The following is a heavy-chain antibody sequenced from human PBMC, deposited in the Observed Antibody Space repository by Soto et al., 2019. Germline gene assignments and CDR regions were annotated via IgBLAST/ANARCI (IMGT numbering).Heavy chain of an antibody. CDR2: IYYSGST. V-gene: IGHV4-39*01. Sequence: QLQLQESGPGLVKPSETLSLTCTVSGGSISSSSYYWGWIRQPPGKGLEWIGSIYYSGSTYYNPSLKSRVTISVDTSKNQFSLKLSSVTAADTAVYYCARLAGYSGYDRGAFDIWGQGTMVTVSS. D-gene: IGHD5-12*01. CDR3: ARLAGYSGYDRGAFDI. J-gene: IGHJ3*02. CDR1: GGSISSSSYY.